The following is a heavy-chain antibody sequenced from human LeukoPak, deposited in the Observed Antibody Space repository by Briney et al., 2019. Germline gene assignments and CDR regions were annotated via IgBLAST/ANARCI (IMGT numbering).Heavy chain of an antibody. CDR1: GFTFSSYG. V-gene: IGHV3-30*02. CDR3: ARDLSYYDILTGPDY. CDR2: IRYDGSNK. J-gene: IGHJ4*02. Sequence: GGSLRLSCAASGFTFSSYGMHWVRQAPGKGLEWVAFIRYDGSNKYYADSVKGRFTISRDSSNNMVYLQMNSLRAEDTAVYYCARDLSYYDILTGPDYWGQGTLVTVSS. D-gene: IGHD3-9*01.